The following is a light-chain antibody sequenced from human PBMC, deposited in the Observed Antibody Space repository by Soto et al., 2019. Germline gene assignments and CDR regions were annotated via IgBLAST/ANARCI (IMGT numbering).Light chain of an antibody. V-gene: IGKV3-15*01. J-gene: IGKJ5*01. CDR3: QQYNNWPPIT. CDR2: GAS. CDR1: QSVSSN. Sequence: EIVLTQSPATLSVSPGERATLSCRASQSVSSNLAWYQQMPGQAPRLLIYGASTRATGIPARFSGSGSGTESTLTISGLQSEDFAVYYCQQYNNWPPITFGQGTRLEIK.